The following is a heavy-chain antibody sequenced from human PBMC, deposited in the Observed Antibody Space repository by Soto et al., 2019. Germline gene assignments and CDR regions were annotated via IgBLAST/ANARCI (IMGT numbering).Heavy chain of an antibody. D-gene: IGHD4-4*01. CDR1: GGSITNSSYY. CDR2: VYYRGRS. Sequence: PSETLSLTCTVSGGSITNSSYYWGWIRQSPGKGLEWIGSVYYRGRSYSKSSVKSRVTISVDTSKNRFSLSLNSVTASDTAVYFCVGPRTTVPTQAYFDYWGPGAVGSVSS. CDR3: VGPRTTVPTQAYFDY. J-gene: IGHJ4*02. V-gene: IGHV4-39*01.